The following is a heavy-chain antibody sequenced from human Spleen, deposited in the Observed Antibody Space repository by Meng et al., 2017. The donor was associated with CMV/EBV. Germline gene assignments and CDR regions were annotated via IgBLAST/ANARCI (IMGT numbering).Heavy chain of an antibody. V-gene: IGHV4-59*01. Sequence: SETLSLTCTVSGGSLSGYYWSWIRQPPGKGLEWIGHIYHSGSANFNPSLKSRVTIPVDTSKNQFSLKLSSVTAADSAVYYCARVGSGSFLELDFWGQGTLVTVSS. J-gene: IGHJ4*02. CDR1: GGSLSGYY. D-gene: IGHD6-6*01. CDR2: IYHSGSA. CDR3: ARVGSGSFLELDF.